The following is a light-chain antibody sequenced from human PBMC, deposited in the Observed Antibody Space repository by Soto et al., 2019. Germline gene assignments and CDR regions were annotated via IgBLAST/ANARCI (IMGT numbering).Light chain of an antibody. CDR1: QTISSH. Sequence: DLQMTQSPSTLSSSGGDIFIITCRASQTISSHLNWYQQKPGKAPNLLVYAASSLQSGVPSRFTGSGSGTDFTLTISSLQPEDFATYFCQQSYTTPITFGQGTRLEI. V-gene: IGKV1-39*01. CDR2: AAS. J-gene: IGKJ5*01. CDR3: QQSYTTPIT.